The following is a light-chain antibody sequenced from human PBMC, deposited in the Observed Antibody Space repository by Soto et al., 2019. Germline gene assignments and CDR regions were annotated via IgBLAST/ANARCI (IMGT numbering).Light chain of an antibody. J-gene: IGKJ3*01. Sequence: EIVLTQSPGTLSLSPGERATLSCRASQSVASNYLAWYQQRPGQAPRLLMYAASSRAAGVPDRFSGSGSGTDFTLPISRLEPEDFAVFFCHQYGRSPIFTFGPGTTVDIK. V-gene: IGKV3-20*01. CDR2: AAS. CDR3: HQYGRSPIFT. CDR1: QSVASNY.